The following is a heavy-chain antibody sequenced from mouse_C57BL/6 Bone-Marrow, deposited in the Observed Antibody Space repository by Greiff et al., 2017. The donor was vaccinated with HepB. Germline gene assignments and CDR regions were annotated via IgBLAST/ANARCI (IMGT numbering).Heavy chain of an antibody. D-gene: IGHD5-5*01. J-gene: IGHJ1*03. CDR2: IYPGDGGT. CDR3: ARSYLV. CDR1: GYAFSSSW. Sequence: QVQLKESGPELVKPGASVKISCKASGYAFSSSWMNWVKQRPGKGLEWIGRIYPGDGGTNYNGKFKGKATLTADKSSSTAYMQLSSLTSEDSAVYFCARSYLVWGTGTTVTVSS. V-gene: IGHV1-82*01.